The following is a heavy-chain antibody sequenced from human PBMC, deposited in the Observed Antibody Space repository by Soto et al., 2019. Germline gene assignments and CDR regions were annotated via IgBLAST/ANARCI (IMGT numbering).Heavy chain of an antibody. CDR3: ASGVAATSFYYYGMDV. Sequence: QVQLQESGPGLVKPSQTLSLTCTVSGGSISSGGYYWSWIRQQPGKGLEWIGYIYYSGSTYYNPSLKSRVTITVDTSKNQFSLKLSSVTAADTGVYYCASGVAATSFYYYGMDVWGQGTTVTVSS. CDR1: GGSISSGGYY. J-gene: IGHJ6*02. D-gene: IGHD2-15*01. V-gene: IGHV4-31*03. CDR2: IYYSGST.